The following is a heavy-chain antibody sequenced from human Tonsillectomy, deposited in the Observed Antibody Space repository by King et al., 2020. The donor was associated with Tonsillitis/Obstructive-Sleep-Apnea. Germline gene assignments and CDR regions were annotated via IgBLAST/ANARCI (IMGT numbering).Heavy chain of an antibody. Sequence: VQLQQWGAGLLKPSETLSLTCAVYGGSFSGYYWSWIRQPPGKGLEWIGEINHSGSSNYNPSLKSRVTISVATSKNQFSLNLSSVTAADTAVYYCARSTMFGVVITPLYFDFWGQGTLVTVSS. CDR3: ARSTMFGVVITPLYFDF. CDR1: GGSFSGYY. J-gene: IGHJ4*02. D-gene: IGHD3-3*01. CDR2: INHSGSS. V-gene: IGHV4-34*01.